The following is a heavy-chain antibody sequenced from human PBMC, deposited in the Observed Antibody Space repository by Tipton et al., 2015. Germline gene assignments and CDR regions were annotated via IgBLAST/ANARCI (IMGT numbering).Heavy chain of an antibody. V-gene: IGHV4-59*01. CDR1: SDSISKYY. Sequence: TLSLTCSVSSDSISKYYWSWIRQSPGGGLEWIGYIYYSGSTNYNPSLRSRVAMSMDTSKTQFSLKMSSVTASDTAVYYCARARGRHGGLFDSWGQGILVTVSS. CDR2: IYYSGST. CDR3: ARARGRHGGLFDS. J-gene: IGHJ4*02. D-gene: IGHD4-23*01.